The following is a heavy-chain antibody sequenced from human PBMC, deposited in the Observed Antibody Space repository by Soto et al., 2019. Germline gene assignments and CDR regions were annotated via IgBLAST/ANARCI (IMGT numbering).Heavy chain of an antibody. CDR2: IYHSGRT. CDR3: ARWVEVSLDYFDS. Sequence: SETLSLTFTVSGGSISYGYYYSSWVRQHQGKGLEWIGHIYHSGRTYYNPSLKSRVTISVDTSKNQFSLNLSSVTAADTAVYYCARWVEVSLDYFDSWGQGTPVTV. CDR1: GGSISYGYYY. J-gene: IGHJ4*02. D-gene: IGHD2-15*01. V-gene: IGHV4-31*03.